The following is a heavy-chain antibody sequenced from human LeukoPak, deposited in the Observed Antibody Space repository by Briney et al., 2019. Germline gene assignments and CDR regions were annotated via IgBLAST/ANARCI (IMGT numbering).Heavy chain of an antibody. V-gene: IGHV1-69*05. J-gene: IGHJ5*02. CDR3: ARDNSAGANWFDP. CDR2: IIPIFGTA. CDR1: GGTFSSYA. Sequence: SVKVSCKASGGTFSSYAISWVRQAPGQGLEWMGGIIPIFGTANYAQKFQGRVTITTDESTSTAYMELSSLRSEDTAVYYCARDNSAGANWFDPWGQGTLVTVSS. D-gene: IGHD4-23*01.